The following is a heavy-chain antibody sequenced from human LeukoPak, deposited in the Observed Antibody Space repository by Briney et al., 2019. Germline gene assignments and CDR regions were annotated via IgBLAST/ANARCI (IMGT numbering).Heavy chain of an antibody. J-gene: IGHJ4*02. CDR2: ISAYNGNT. V-gene: IGHV1-18*01. D-gene: IGHD3-10*01. Sequence: GASVKVSCKDSGYTFTSYGLSWVRQAPGQGLEWMGWISAYNGNTNYAQKLQGRVTMTTDTSASTPYMELRSLRSDDTAVYYCARVYYYGSGSWPWGQGTLVTVSS. CDR1: GYTFTSYG. CDR3: ARVYYYGSGSWP.